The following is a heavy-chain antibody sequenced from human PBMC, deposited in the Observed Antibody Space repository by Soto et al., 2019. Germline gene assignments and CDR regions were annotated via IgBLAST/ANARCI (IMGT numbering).Heavy chain of an antibody. Sequence: QVQLVESGGGVVQPGRSLRLSCAASGFTFSSYSMHWVRQAPGKGLEWVAVIWYDGSNKYYADSVKGRFTISRDNSKNTLYLQMNSLRAEDTAVYYCARDGPYYYDSSLLYYFDYWGQGTLVTVSS. CDR2: IWYDGSNK. CDR3: ARDGPYYYDSSLLYYFDY. D-gene: IGHD3-22*01. V-gene: IGHV3-33*01. CDR1: GFTFSSYS. J-gene: IGHJ4*02.